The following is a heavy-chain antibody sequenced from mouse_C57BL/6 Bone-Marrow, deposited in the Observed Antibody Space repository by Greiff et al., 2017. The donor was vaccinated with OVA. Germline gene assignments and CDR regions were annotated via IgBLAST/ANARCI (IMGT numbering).Heavy chain of an antibody. V-gene: IGHV1-55*01. CDR2: ISPGSGST. D-gene: IGHD2-4*01. Sequence: QVQLQQPGAELVKPGASVKMSCKASGYTFTSYWITWVKQRPGHGLEWIGDISPGSGSTNYNEKFKSKATLTVDTSSSTAYMQLSSLTSEDSAVYYCARRRLRRRAWFAYWGQGTLVTVSA. CDR1: GYTFTSYW. J-gene: IGHJ3*01. CDR3: ARRRLRRRAWFAY.